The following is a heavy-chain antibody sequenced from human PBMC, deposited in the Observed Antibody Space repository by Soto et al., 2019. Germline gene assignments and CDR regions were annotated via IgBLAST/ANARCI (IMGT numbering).Heavy chain of an antibody. CDR1: GYTFTSYG. V-gene: IGHV1-18*01. D-gene: IGHD6-13*01. CDR3: ARAPQTVSGAGIWY. Sequence: QVQLVQSGAEVKKPGASVKVSCKASGYTFTSYGISWVRQAPGQGLEWMGWISGYNGDTNYAQKYQGRVTMTTDTSTSTAYMELRSLRSDDTAVYYCARAPQTVSGAGIWYWGQGTLVTVSS. CDR2: ISGYNGDT. J-gene: IGHJ4*02.